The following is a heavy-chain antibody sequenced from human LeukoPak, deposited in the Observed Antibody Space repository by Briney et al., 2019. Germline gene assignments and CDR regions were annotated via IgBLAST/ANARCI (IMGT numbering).Heavy chain of an antibody. CDR3: ARGPALKYYYYYGMDA. V-gene: IGHV4-34*01. J-gene: IGHJ6*02. CDR1: GGSFSGYY. CDR2: INHSGST. Sequence: PSETLSLTCAVYGGSFSGYYWSWIRQPPGKGLEWIGEINHSGSTNYNPSLKSRVTISVDTSKNQFSPKLSSVTAADTAVYYCARGPALKYYYYYGMDAWGQGTTVTVSS.